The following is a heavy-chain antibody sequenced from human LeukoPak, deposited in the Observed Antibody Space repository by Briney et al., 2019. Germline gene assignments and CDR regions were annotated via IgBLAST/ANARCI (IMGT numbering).Heavy chain of an antibody. V-gene: IGHV3-30-3*01. CDR1: GFTFSSYA. Sequence: GGSLRLSCAASGFTFSSYAMHWVRQAPGKGLEWVAVISYDGSNKYYADSVKGRFTISRDNYKNTLYLQMNSLRAEDTAVYYCATNFDYGDYRLNYWGQGTLVTVSS. D-gene: IGHD4-17*01. CDR2: ISYDGSNK. J-gene: IGHJ4*02. CDR3: ATNFDYGDYRLNY.